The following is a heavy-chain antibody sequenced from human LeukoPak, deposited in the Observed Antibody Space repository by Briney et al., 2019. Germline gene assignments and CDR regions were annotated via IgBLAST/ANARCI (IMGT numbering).Heavy chain of an antibody. J-gene: IGHJ6*02. D-gene: IGHD1-14*01. V-gene: IGHV3-66*01. CDR3: ARNFYYYYNMDV. Sequence: GGSLRLSCAASGFSFSSYAMSWVRQAPGKGLEWVSLVYSAGTTYYADSVKGRFTISRDDSKNTLYLQMNSLRAEDTAVYYCARNFYYYYNMDVWGQGTTVTVSS. CDR2: VYSAGTT. CDR1: GFSFSSYA.